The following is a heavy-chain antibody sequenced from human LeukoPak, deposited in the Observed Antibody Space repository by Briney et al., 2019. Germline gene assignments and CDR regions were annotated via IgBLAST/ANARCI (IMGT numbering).Heavy chain of an antibody. CDR2: FDPEDGET. J-gene: IGHJ4*02. CDR1: GYTLTELS. D-gene: IGHD5-12*01. Sequence: ASVTVSFKVSGYTLTELSMHWVRQAPGKGREWMGGFDPEDGETIYAQKFQGRVTMTEDTSTDTAYMELSSLRSEDTAVYYCATDLMIVATTPNQYFDYWGQGTLVTVSS. CDR3: ATDLMIVATTPNQYFDY. V-gene: IGHV1-24*01.